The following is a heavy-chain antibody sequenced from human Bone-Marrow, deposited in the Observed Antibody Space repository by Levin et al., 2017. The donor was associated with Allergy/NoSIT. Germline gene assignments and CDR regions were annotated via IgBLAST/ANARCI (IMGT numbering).Heavy chain of an antibody. CDR3: ARVANDILTDYDVMIRFSGMDV. V-gene: IGHV3-23*01. Sequence: GGSLRLSCEGSGFMFRSYAMNWVRQVPGKGLEWVAGCSGRSDNTVYADAVRGRFTISRDNSKKTVSLQMTSLRVEDTAVYYCARVANDILTDYDVMIRFSGMDVWGQGTTVTVSS. D-gene: IGHD3-9*01. J-gene: IGHJ6*02. CDR1: GFMFRSYA. CDR2: CSGRSDNT.